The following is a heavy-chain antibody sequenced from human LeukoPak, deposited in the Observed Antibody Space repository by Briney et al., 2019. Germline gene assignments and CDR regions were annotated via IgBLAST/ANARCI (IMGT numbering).Heavy chain of an antibody. D-gene: IGHD2-2*01. J-gene: IGHJ6*02. CDR3: ARRKVVSAYYYGMDV. CDR2: ISTGGTT. Sequence: EGFLRLSCAASGFTFSNYAMSWVRQAPGKGLEWVSVISTGGTTHYADSVKGRFTISSDNAKNTFYLQMNSLRAEDTAVYYCARRKVVSAYYYGMDVWGQGTTVTVS. CDR1: GFTFSNYA. V-gene: IGHV3-66*01.